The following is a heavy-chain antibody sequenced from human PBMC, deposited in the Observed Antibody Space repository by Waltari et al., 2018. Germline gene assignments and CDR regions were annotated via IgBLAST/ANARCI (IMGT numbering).Heavy chain of an antibody. CDR2: MKSKTDGGTT. CDR3: TTRLQPIPMDV. J-gene: IGHJ6*02. CDR1: GFTFSNAW. Sequence: EVQLVESGGGLVKPGGSLRLSCAASGFTFSNAWMNWVRQAPGKGLDGVGRMKSKTDGGTTEYAAPVKGRFTISRDDSKNTLYLQMNSLKTEDTAVYYCTTRLQPIPMDVWGQGTTVTVSS. V-gene: IGHV3-15*07. D-gene: IGHD4-4*01.